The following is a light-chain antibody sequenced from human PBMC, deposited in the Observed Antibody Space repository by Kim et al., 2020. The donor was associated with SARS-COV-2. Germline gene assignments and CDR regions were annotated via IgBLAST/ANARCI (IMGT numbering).Light chain of an antibody. CDR2: DAS. V-gene: IGKV1-5*01. Sequence: DIQMTQSPSTLSASAGDRVTITCRASQSISSWLAWYQQKPGKAPKLLIYDASSLKSGVPSRFSGSGSGTEFTLTISSLQPDDFATYYFQQYHTYWTFRQVTKVDIK. CDR1: QSISSW. CDR3: QQYHTYWT. J-gene: IGKJ1*01.